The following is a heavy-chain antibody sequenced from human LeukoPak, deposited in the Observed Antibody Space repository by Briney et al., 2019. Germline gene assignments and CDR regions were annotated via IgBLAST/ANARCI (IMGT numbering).Heavy chain of an antibody. Sequence: SETLSLTCTVSGGSISSSSDYWGWIRQAPGKGLEWIGSIYYHENTCYNSSLKSRVIISVDTSKNQFSLKLSSMTAADTAVYYCARGAGGEQIVLYYYYYMDVWGKGTTVTVYS. CDR2: IYYHENT. V-gene: IGHV4-39*01. J-gene: IGHJ6*03. CDR3: ARGAGGEQIVLYYYYYMDV. CDR1: GGSISSSSDY. D-gene: IGHD6-6*01.